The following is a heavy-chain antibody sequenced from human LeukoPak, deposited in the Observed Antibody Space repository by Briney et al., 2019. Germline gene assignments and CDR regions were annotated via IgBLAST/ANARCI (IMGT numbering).Heavy chain of an antibody. CDR1: GGSISSYY. CDR2: IYYSGST. CDR3: AREGGAPGLFDY. V-gene: IGHV4-59*01. Sequence: PSETLSLTCTVSGGSISSYYWSWIRQPPGKGLEWIGYIYYSGSTNYNPSLKSRVTISVDTSKNQFPLKLSSVTAADTAVYYCAREGGAPGLFDYWGQGTLVTVSS. D-gene: IGHD3-16*01. J-gene: IGHJ4*02.